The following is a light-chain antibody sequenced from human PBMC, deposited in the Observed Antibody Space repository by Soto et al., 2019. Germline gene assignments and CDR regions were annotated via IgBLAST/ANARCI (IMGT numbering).Light chain of an antibody. CDR1: KSLLYNSTNKTY. CDR2: NTS. J-gene: IGKJ4*02. Sequence: ILMTRAPTCIAVSLGARATSNCKSSKSLLYNSTNKTYLGWYQQKPGQTPRLLIYNTSIRATGVPARFSGSGSGTEFTLTISSLQSEDFAVYYCQQYNKCPRRLGEGTKVEIK. CDR3: QQYNKCPRR. V-gene: IGKV4-1*01.